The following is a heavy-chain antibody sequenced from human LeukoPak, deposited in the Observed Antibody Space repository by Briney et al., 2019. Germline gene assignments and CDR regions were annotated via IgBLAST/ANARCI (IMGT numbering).Heavy chain of an antibody. D-gene: IGHD6-19*01. Sequence: PSETLSLTRTVSGDSLSSHYWSWIRQPPGKGLEWIGYIYGSGSTHYDPSLRSRVTISEDTSENQFSLKLTSVTAADTAVYYCARNVGWYSHDSWGQGTLVTVSS. CDR3: ARNVGWYSHDS. J-gene: IGHJ4*02. V-gene: IGHV4-59*08. CDR2: IYGSGST. CDR1: GDSLSSHY.